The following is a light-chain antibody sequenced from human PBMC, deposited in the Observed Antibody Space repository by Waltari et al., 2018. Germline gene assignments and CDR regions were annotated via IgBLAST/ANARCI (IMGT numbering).Light chain of an antibody. CDR2: KDT. CDR1: DLEKRY. V-gene: IGLV3-16*01. CDR3: LSTDTSGTWV. Sequence: SYELTQPPSVSVSLGQTARIPCSGEDLEKRYVSWYQQKRGQVPDLIIYKDTERPSGIPERFSGSSSGTVVTLTISGVQAEDESDYYCLSTDTSGTWVFGGGTKLIVL. J-gene: IGLJ3*02.